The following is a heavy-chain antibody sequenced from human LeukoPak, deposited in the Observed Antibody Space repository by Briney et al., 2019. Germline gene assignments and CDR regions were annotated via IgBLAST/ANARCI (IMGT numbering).Heavy chain of an antibody. CDR1: GFTFSSYG. J-gene: IGHJ6*03. D-gene: IGHD3-3*01. CDR2: IRYEGSKK. CDR3: ARLEPLSYYMDV. V-gene: IGHV3-30*02. Sequence: GGSLRLSCAASGFTFSSYGMHWVRQAPGKGLEGVAFIRYEGSKKYYADSVKGRFTISRDNSKNTLYLQMNSLRAEDTAVYYCARLEPLSYYMDVWGKGTTVTVSS.